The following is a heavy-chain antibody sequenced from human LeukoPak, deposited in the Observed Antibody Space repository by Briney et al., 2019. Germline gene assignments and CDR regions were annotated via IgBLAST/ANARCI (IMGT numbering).Heavy chain of an antibody. D-gene: IGHD1-26*01. J-gene: IGHJ4*02. CDR2: ISGSGDSI. CDR3: ARDYSGSYYWSFDY. CDR1: GFTFSNYG. Sequence: GGSLRLSCAASGFTFSNYGMTWVRQAPGKGLEWVSVISGSGDSIYYADSVEGRFSISRDNPKNTLYLQMNSLRAEDTAVYYCARDYSGSYYWSFDYWGQGTLVTVSS. V-gene: IGHV3-23*01.